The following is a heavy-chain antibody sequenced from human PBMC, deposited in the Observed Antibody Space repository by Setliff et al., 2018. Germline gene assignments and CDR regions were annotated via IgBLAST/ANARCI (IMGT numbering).Heavy chain of an antibody. Sequence: PSETLSLTCTVSGGSISSYYWSWIRQPPGKGLEWIGYIYASGSTNYNPSLKSRVTLSVDTSKRQFSLKLTSVTAADTAVYYCARGGGSVLPNYYYFNYMDVWGKGTTVTVSS. D-gene: IGHD2-15*01. J-gene: IGHJ6*03. V-gene: IGHV4-4*08. CDR1: GGSISSYY. CDR3: ARGGGSVLPNYYYFNYMDV. CDR2: IYASGST.